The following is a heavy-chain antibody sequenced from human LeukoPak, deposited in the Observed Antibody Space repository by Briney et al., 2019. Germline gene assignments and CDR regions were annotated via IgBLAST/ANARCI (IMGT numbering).Heavy chain of an antibody. CDR2: IIPIFGTA. V-gene: IGHV1-69*13. Sequence: SVKVSCKAPGGTFISYAISWVRQAPGQGLEWMGGIIPIFGTANYAQKFQGRVTITADESTSTAYMELSSLRSEDTAVYYCASRPPDYDSAHYYYGMDVWGQGTTVTVSS. CDR3: ASRPPDYDSAHYYYGMDV. CDR1: GGTFISYA. J-gene: IGHJ6*02. D-gene: IGHD3-3*01.